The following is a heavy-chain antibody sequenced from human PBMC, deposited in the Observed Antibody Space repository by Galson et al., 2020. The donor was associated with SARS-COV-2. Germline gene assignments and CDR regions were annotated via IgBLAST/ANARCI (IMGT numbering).Heavy chain of an antibody. J-gene: IGHJ1*01. D-gene: IGHD2-15*01. Sequence: GESLKISCAASGFTFSDYYMSWVRQAPGKGLEWVSYISNSGSYTNYADSVKGRFTISRDNAKNSLYLRMNSLRAEDTALYFCARNGRDCSGGICYGAEYFQYWGQGTLVDVSS. V-gene: IGHV3-11*06. CDR1: GFTFSDYY. CDR3: ARNGRDCSGGICYGAEYFQY. CDR2: ISNSGSYT.